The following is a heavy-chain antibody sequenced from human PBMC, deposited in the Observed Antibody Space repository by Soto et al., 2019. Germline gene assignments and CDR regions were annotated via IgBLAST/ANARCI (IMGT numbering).Heavy chain of an antibody. CDR3: ATAWCRSGANCPFDY. CDR1: GYTFTGYY. V-gene: IGHV1-2*02. CDR2: IDPNSGGT. J-gene: IGHJ4*02. D-gene: IGHD2-8*01. Sequence: GASVKVSCKASGYTFTGYYMHWVRQAPGQGLEWMGWIDPNSGGTNYAQKFQGRVTMTRDTSISTAYMELSRLRYDDTAVYYCATAWCRSGANCPFDYWGQGTLVTVSS.